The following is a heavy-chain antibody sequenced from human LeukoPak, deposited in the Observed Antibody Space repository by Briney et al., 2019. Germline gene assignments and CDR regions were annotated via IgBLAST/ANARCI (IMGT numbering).Heavy chain of an antibody. V-gene: IGHV4-30-2*01. Sequence: PSGTLSLTCAVSGGSISSGGYSWSWIGQPPGKGLEWIGYMYHSGSTYYNPSLKSRVTISVGRSKNQFSLKLSSVTAADTAAYYCARGAYSSGRGAFDIWGQGTMVTVSS. D-gene: IGHD6-19*01. J-gene: IGHJ3*02. CDR3: ARGAYSSGRGAFDI. CDR1: GGSISSGGYS. CDR2: MYHSGST.